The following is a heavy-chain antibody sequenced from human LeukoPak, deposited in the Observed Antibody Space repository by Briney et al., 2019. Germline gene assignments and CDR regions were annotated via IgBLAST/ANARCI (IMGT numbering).Heavy chain of an antibody. D-gene: IGHD3-22*01. CDR2: ISAYNTNT. V-gene: IGHV1-18*01. J-gene: IGHJ4*02. CDR3: ARVVLDHYYDSSGYLGTLDY. CDR1: GYAFTSYG. Sequence: ASVKVSCKASGYAFTSYGITWVRQAPGQGLEGMGWISAYNTNTNYAQKLQGRVTMITDTSTSTAYLELRSLRSDDTAVYYCARVVLDHYYDSSGYLGTLDYWGQGTLVTVSS.